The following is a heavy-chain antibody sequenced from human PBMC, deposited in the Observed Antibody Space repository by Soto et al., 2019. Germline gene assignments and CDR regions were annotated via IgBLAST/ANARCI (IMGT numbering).Heavy chain of an antibody. CDR2: FDPEDGET. J-gene: IGHJ6*04. Sequence: ASVKVSCKVSGYTLTELSMHWVRQAPGKGLEWMGGFDPEDGETIYAQKFQGRVTMTEDTSTDTAYMELSSLRSEDTAVYYCATETHPSERYYYYYGMDVWGKGTTVTVSS. V-gene: IGHV1-24*01. D-gene: IGHD1-26*01. CDR3: ATETHPSERYYYYYGMDV. CDR1: GYTLTELS.